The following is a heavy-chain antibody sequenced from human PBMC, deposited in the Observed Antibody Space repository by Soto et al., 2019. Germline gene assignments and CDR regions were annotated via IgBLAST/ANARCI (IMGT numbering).Heavy chain of an antibody. V-gene: IGHV3-23*01. CDR3: AKDRVSTSYYDSSGSETACYFDY. D-gene: IGHD3-22*01. CDR1: GFTFSSYA. J-gene: IGHJ4*02. Sequence: GGSLRLSCAASGFTFSSYAMSWVLQAPGKGLEWVSAISGSGGSTYYADSVKGRFTISRDNSKNTLYLQMNSLRAEDTAVYYCAKDRVSTSYYDSSGSETACYFDYWGQGTLVTVSS. CDR2: ISGSGGST.